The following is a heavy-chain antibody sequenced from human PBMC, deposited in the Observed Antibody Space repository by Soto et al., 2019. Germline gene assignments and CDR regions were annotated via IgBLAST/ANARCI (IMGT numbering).Heavy chain of an antibody. Sequence: SVKVSCKAPGGTFSSYAISWVRQAPGQGLEWMGGIIPIFGTANYAQKFQGRVTITADESTSTAYMELSSLRSEDTAVYYCARDLEARYCSSTSCSPWAYWGQGTLVTVSS. D-gene: IGHD2-2*01. CDR1: GGTFSSYA. V-gene: IGHV1-69*13. CDR2: IIPIFGTA. J-gene: IGHJ4*02. CDR3: ARDLEARYCSSTSCSPWAY.